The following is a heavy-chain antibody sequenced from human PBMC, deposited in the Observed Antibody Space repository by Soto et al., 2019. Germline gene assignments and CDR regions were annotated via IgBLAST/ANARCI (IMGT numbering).Heavy chain of an antibody. CDR1: GDTFSFYS. CDR2: VNPILSMS. J-gene: IGHJ4*02. V-gene: IGHV1-69*04. CDR3: ATSNSSGNRAVHY. D-gene: IGHD3-10*01. Sequence: QVQLVQSGAEVKRPGSSVKVSCKASGDTFSFYSINWVRQAPGLGLEWMGGVNPILSMSNYEQRFQGRVTMTAAKSSLTAYMELSVLRSAATAMYYCATSNSSGNRAVHYWGQGALVNAS.